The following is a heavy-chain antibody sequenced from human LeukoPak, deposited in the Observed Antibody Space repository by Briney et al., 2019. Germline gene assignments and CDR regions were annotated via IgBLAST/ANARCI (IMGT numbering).Heavy chain of an antibody. CDR2: ISSSSSYT. J-gene: IGHJ4*02. CDR1: GFTFSDYY. D-gene: IGHD6-13*01. Sequence: GGSLRLSCAASGFTFSDYYMSWIRQAPGKGLEWVSYISSSSSYTNYADSVKGRFTTSRDNAKNSLYLQMNSLRAEDTAVYYCVSSSSWYIFDYWGQGTLVTVSS. V-gene: IGHV3-11*06. CDR3: VSSSSWYIFDY.